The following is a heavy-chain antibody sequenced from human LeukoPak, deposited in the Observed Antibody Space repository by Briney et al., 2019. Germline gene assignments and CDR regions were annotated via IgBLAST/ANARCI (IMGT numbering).Heavy chain of an antibody. Sequence: SSETLSLTCTVSGGSISSYYWSRIRQPPGKGLEWIGYIYYSGSTNYNPSLKSRVTISVDTSKNQFSLKLSSVTAADTAVYYCARGDRGVTLVWYFDLWGRGTLVTVSS. V-gene: IGHV4-59*01. D-gene: IGHD3-10*01. J-gene: IGHJ2*01. CDR2: IYYSGST. CDR3: ARGDRGVTLVWYFDL. CDR1: GGSISSYY.